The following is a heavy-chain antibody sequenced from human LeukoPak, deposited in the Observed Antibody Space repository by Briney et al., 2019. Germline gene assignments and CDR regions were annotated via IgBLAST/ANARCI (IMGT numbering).Heavy chain of an antibody. D-gene: IGHD3-16*02. J-gene: IGHJ2*01. CDR2: IHGGGDIT. CDR1: GFTFSNYA. V-gene: IGHV3-23*01. Sequence: PGGSLRLSCAASGFTFSNYAMNWVRQAPEKGLEWVSTIHGGGDITYYADSVKGRFTISRDNPRNTLYLQMNSLRAEDTAVYYCAKALSSSFYYFDLGGRGTLVTVSS. CDR3: AKALSSSFYYFDL.